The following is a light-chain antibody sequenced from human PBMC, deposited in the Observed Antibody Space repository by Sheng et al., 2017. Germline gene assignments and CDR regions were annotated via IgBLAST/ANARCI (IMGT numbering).Light chain of an antibody. V-gene: IGKV3-20*01. CDR1: QSVSDTY. Sequence: ETVMTQSPATLSLSPGEGATLSCRASQSVSDTYLAWYQHRPGQAPRLLMYGVSARATGIPDRFSGSGSGTDFTLTISRLEPEDFAVYYCQHYGSSPGTFGQGTKVEIK. CDR2: GVS. CDR3: QHYGSSPGT. J-gene: IGKJ1*01.